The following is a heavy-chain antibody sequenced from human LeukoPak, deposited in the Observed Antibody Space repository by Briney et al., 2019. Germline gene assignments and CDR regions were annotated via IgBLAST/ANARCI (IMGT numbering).Heavy chain of an antibody. CDR2: IYTSGST. CDR3: ARGFPGDY. Sequence: RPSQTLSLTCTVSGGSISSGSYYWSWIRQPAGKGLEWIGRIYTSGSTNYNPSLKSRVTLSVDTSKNQFSLKLSSVTAADTAVYYCARGFPGDYWGQGTLVTVSS. CDR1: GGSISSGSYY. J-gene: IGHJ4*02. V-gene: IGHV4-61*02.